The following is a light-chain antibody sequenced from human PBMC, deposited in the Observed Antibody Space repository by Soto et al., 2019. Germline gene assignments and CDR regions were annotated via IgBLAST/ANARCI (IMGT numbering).Light chain of an antibody. CDR3: QPTYNTPWT. Sequence: DIQMTQSPSSLSASVGDRVTITCRASESIDKFLIWYQQKTGKAPKVLIYGASSLNGGVPSRFTGSGSGTDFTLTISSLQPEDFASYYCQPTYNTPWTFGQGTKVEIK. J-gene: IGKJ1*01. CDR1: ESIDKF. CDR2: GAS. V-gene: IGKV1-39*01.